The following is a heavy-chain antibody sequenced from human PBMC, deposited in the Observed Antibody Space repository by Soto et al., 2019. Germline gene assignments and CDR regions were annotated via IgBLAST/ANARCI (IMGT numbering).Heavy chain of an antibody. CDR1: GFTFSSYS. D-gene: IGHD2-2*01. V-gene: IGHV3-21*01. CDR2: ISSSSSYI. J-gene: IGHJ3*02. Sequence: GGSLRLSCAASGFTFSSYSMNWVRQAPGKGLEWVSSISSSSSYIYYADSMKGRFTISRDNAKNSLYLQMNSLRAEDTAVYYCARDQHIVVVPNKNPDDAFDIWGQGTMVTVSS. CDR3: ARDQHIVVVPNKNPDDAFDI.